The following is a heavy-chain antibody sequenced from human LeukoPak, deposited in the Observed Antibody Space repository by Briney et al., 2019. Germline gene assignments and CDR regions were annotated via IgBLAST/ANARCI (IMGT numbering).Heavy chain of an antibody. CDR3: AGVLTSTSTVLDY. D-gene: IGHD4-11*01. CDR2: IYSGGST. V-gene: IGHV3-66*02. Sequence: GGSLRLSCAASGFTVSSNYMSWVRQAPGKGLEWVSVIYSGGSTYYADSVKGRFTISRDNSKNTLYLQMNSLRAEDTAVYYCAGVLTSTSTVLDYWGQGTLVTVSS. J-gene: IGHJ4*02. CDR1: GFTVSSNY.